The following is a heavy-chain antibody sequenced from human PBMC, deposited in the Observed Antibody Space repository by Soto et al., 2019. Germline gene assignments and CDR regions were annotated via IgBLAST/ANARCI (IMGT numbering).Heavy chain of an antibody. Sequence: SETLSLTCAVYGGSFSGYYWSWIRQPPGKGLEWIGEINHSGSTNYNPSLKSRVTISVDTSKNQFSLKLSSVTAADTAVYYCARGLFWSGYQEFDYWGQGTRVTVSS. CDR3: ARGLFWSGYQEFDY. J-gene: IGHJ4*02. CDR2: INHSGST. CDR1: GGSFSGYY. V-gene: IGHV4-34*01. D-gene: IGHD3-3*01.